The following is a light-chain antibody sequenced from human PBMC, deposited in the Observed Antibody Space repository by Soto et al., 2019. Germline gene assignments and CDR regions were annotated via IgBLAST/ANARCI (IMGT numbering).Light chain of an antibody. Sequence: QSALTQPASVSGSPGQSITISYTGTSSDVGGYKYVSWYQQHPGKVPKLMIYEVSNRPSGVSNRFSGSKSGNTASLTISGLQAEDEADYYCSSYTSSSTRVFGTGTKLTVL. CDR3: SSYTSSSTRV. J-gene: IGLJ1*01. V-gene: IGLV2-14*01. CDR1: SSDVGGYKY. CDR2: EVS.